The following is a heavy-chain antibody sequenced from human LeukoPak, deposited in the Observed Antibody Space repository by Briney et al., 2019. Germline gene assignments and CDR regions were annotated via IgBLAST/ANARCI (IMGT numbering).Heavy chain of an antibody. Sequence: CGMNWVRQAPGKGLEWVSYISGSSGTIYYADSVKGRFTISRDNAKNSLYLQMNSLRAEDTAVYYCARRSEFGVLYYMDIWGKGTTVTVPS. V-gene: IGHV3-48*01. CDR3: ARRSEFGVLYYMDI. J-gene: IGHJ6*03. D-gene: IGHD3-16*01. CDR1: CG. CDR2: ISGSSGTI.